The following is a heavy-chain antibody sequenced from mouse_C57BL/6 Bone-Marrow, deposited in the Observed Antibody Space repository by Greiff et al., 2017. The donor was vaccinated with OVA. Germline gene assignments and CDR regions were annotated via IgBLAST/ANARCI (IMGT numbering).Heavy chain of an antibody. J-gene: IGHJ1*03. CDR1: GYTFTDYY. CDR3: AVWYFDD. V-gene: IGHV1-76*01. Sequence: QVQLQQSGAELVRPGASVKLSCKASGYTFTDYYINWVKQRPGQGLEWIARIYPGSGNTYYNEKFKGKATLTAEKSSSTAYMQLGSLTSEDSAVCFGAVWYFDDWGTGTTVTVSS. CDR2: IYPGSGNT.